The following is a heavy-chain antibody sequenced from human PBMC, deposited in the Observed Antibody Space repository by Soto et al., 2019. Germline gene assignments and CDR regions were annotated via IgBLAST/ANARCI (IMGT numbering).Heavy chain of an antibody. Sequence: EVQLLESGGGLVQPGGSLRLSCTASGFTFNKYAMSWVRQAPGKGLEWVSAITDSGAASHYADSVKGRFAVSRDNSKNTLYLQMNSLRADDTAVYYCARDLSVVFDYWGQGTLVTVSS. D-gene: IGHD2-15*01. CDR3: ARDLSVVFDY. J-gene: IGHJ4*02. CDR1: GFTFNKYA. CDR2: ITDSGAAS. V-gene: IGHV3-23*01.